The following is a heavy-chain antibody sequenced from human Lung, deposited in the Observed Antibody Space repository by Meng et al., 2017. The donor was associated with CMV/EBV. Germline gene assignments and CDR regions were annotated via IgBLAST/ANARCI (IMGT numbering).Heavy chain of an antibody. J-gene: IGHJ6*02. CDR2: ISGSGGST. D-gene: IGHD2-2*02. CDR3: AKFRGCTEEGTSCYSFYYYYYGMDV. Sequence: GGSLRLXXAASGFTFSSYAMSWVRQAPGKGLEWVSAISGSGGSTYYADSVKGRFTISRDNSKNTLYLQMNSLRAEDTAVYYCAKFRGCTEEGTSCYSFYYYYYGMDVWGQGTXVTVAS. CDR1: GFTFSSYA. V-gene: IGHV3-23*01.